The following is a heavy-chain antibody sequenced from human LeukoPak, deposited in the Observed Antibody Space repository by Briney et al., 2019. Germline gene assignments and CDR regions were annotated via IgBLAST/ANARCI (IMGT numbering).Heavy chain of an antibody. J-gene: IGHJ6*02. D-gene: IGHD6-13*01. CDR1: GGSISSGGYY. Sequence: SETLSLTCTVSGGSISSGGYYWSWIRQHPGKGLEWIEYIYYSGSTYYNPSLKSRLTISVDTSKNQFSLKLSSVTAADTAVYYCARESEYSSSWSYYYYYGMDVWGQGTTVTVSS. CDR2: IYYSGST. V-gene: IGHV4-31*03. CDR3: ARESEYSSSWSYYYYYGMDV.